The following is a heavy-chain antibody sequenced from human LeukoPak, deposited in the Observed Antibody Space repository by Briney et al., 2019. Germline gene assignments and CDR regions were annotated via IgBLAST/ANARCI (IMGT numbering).Heavy chain of an antibody. Sequence: GSLRLSCAASGFTFSSYAMNWVRQAPGKGLEWVSVISGSGGSTYYADSVKGRFTISRDNSKNTLYLQMNRLRAEDTAVYYCAKGLTGYSPYDYWGQGTLVTVSS. D-gene: IGHD3-9*01. J-gene: IGHJ4*02. CDR1: GFTFSSYA. V-gene: IGHV3-23*01. CDR3: AKGLTGYSPYDY. CDR2: ISGSGGST.